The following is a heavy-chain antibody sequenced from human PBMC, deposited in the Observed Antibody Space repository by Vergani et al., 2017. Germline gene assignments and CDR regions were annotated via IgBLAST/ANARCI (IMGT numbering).Heavy chain of an antibody. D-gene: IGHD3-16*01. J-gene: IGHJ2*01. CDR1: GFTFPAFA. CDR2: IDRNYGVK. Sequence: EVHLLESGGGLVQPGGSLRLSCTASGFTFPAFAFHWVRQVSGRGLEWVSGIDRNYGVKNGNSFEGRFSISRDNAKKAVFLQMNNLRHEDTALYFCVKDNDYDADGPFDLWGRGTLVTVSS. V-gene: IGHV3-9*01. CDR3: VKDNDYDADGPFDL.